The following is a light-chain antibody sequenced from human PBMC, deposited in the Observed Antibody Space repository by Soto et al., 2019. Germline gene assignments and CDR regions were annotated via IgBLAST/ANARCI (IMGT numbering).Light chain of an antibody. V-gene: IGLV2-11*01. CDR3: CSYAGSYTGV. Sequence: QSALTQPRSVSGSPGQSVTISCTGTNSDVGGYNYVSWYQQHPGKAPKLMIYDVSKRPSGVPDRFSGSKSGNTASLTISGLQAEDEADYYCCSYAGSYTGVFGGGTNRTVL. J-gene: IGLJ2*01. CDR1: NSDVGGYNY. CDR2: DVS.